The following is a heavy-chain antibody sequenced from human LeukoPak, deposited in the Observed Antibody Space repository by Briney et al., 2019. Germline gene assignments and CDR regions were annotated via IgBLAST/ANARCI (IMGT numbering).Heavy chain of an antibody. D-gene: IGHD5-18*01. V-gene: IGHV3-74*01. CDR3: ARGYREAAFDI. Sequence: PGGSLRLSCSASGFTFSTYYMHWVRRAPGNGLVWLSRINTDGRNTDYADSVEGRFTISRDNAKNTLYLQMNSLRDEDTAVYYCARGYREAAFDIWGQGTMVTVSS. J-gene: IGHJ3*02. CDR1: GFTFSTYY. CDR2: INTDGRNT.